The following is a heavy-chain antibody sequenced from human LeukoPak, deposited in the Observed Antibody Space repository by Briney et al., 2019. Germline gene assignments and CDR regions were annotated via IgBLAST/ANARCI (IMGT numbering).Heavy chain of an antibody. CDR2: IKQDGSEK. CDR1: GFTFSSYA. D-gene: IGHD4-17*01. CDR3: ARDKTVRYYYYMDV. J-gene: IGHJ6*03. Sequence: PGGSLRLSCAASGFTFSSYAMNWVRQAPGKGLEWVANIKQDGSEKYYVDSVKGRFIISRDNAKNSLYLQMNSLRAEDTAVYYCARDKTVRYYYYMDVWGKGTTVTISS. V-gene: IGHV3-7*01.